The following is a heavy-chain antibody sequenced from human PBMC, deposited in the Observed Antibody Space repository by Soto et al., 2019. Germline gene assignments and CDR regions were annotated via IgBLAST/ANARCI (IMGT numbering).Heavy chain of an antibody. D-gene: IGHD2-8*01. CDR1: GYTFTRYG. J-gene: IGHJ6*02. Sequence: QGQLVQSEAEVKKPGASVKVSCKASGYTFTRYGISWVRQAPGQGLEWMGWISGYNGDTNYAQKFQDRVSXTIXTSTGTAYMELRSLTSDDTAVYYCAKNGQPPYYYYGLDVWGQGTKVTVSS. CDR2: ISGYNGDT. V-gene: IGHV1-18*01. CDR3: AKNGQPPYYYYGLDV.